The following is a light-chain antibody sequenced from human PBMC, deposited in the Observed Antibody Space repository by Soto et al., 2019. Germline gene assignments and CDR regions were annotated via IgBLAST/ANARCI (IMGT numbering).Light chain of an antibody. J-gene: IGKJ1*01. CDR3: QHYNNWPT. CDR1: QSISSY. Sequence: DIQMTQSPSSLSASVGDRVTIPFRASQSISSYLNWYQQQPGKAPKLLIYAASSLKTGVPSRFSGSGSGTEFTLTISSLQSEDFALYYCQHYNNWPTFGQGTKVDIK. V-gene: IGKV1-39*01. CDR2: AAS.